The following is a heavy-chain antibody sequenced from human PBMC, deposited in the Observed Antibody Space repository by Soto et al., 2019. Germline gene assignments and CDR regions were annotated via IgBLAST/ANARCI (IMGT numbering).Heavy chain of an antibody. CDR2: VHFSGST. Sequence: PSETLSLTCDVGGVAISENHWSWIRQAPGKGLGWVGYVHFSGSTTYNPSLAPRLNISFDMSKSQVYLQLTSVTAADTAVYYCAREPYGDYVGYFDPWGQG. J-gene: IGHJ5*02. CDR1: GVAISENH. CDR3: AREPYGDYVGYFDP. V-gene: IGHV4-59*01. D-gene: IGHD4-17*01.